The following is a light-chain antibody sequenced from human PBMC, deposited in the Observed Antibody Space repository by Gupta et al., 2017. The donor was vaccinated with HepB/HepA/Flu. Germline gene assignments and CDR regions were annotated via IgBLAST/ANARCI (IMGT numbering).Light chain of an antibody. CDR3: QQADAFPLT. CDR2: GAY. V-gene: IGKV1-12*01. Sequence: DIQVTQSPPSEYASVGDRVTITCRASQFISRSLAWYQQKPGKAPKLLIYGAYNLGSGVPSRFGGSFSGTDFTLTISGLQPEGFATYYCQQADAFPLTFGGGTKVEIK. J-gene: IGKJ4*01. CDR1: QFISRS.